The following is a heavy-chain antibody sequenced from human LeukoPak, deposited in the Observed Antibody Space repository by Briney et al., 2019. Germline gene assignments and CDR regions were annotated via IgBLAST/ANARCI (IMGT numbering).Heavy chain of an antibody. J-gene: IGHJ6*02. D-gene: IGHD5-12*01. CDR2: ISYDGSNK. CDR1: GFTFSSYG. CDR3: AKGFRGYSGYDPYYYYGMDV. V-gene: IGHV3-30*18. Sequence: GGSLRLSCAASGFTFSSYGMHWVRQAPGKGLEWVAAISYDGSNKYYADSVKGRFTISRDNSKNTLYLQMNSLRAEDTAVYYCAKGFRGYSGYDPYYYYGMDVWGQGTTVTVSS.